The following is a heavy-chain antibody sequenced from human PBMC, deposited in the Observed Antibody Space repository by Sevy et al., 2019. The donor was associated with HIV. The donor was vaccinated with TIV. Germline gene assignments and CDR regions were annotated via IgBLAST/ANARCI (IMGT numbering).Heavy chain of an antibody. V-gene: IGHV3-48*01. J-gene: IGHJ4*02. CDR2: ISNSSSSI. CDR1: GFTFSSYS. Sequence: GGSLRLSCAASGFTFSSYSMNWVRQAPRKGLEWVSSISNSSSSIYYADSVKGRFTISRDNAKNSLYLQMDSLTAEDTAVYYCARGFCVSSSCSGSSWGQGTLVTVSS. D-gene: IGHD2-2*01. CDR3: ARGFCVSSSCSGSS.